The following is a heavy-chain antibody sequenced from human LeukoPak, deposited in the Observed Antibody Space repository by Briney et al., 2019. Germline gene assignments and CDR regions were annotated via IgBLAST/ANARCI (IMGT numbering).Heavy chain of an antibody. D-gene: IGHD7-27*01. CDR3: ARTGWGSDAFDI. Sequence: ASVKVSCKASGYTYTSYDINWVRQATGQGLEWMGWMNPNSGNTGYAQKFQGRVTMTRNTSISTAYMELSSLRSDDTALYYCARTGWGSDAFDIWGQGTMVTVSS. V-gene: IGHV1-8*01. CDR1: GYTYTSYD. CDR2: MNPNSGNT. J-gene: IGHJ3*02.